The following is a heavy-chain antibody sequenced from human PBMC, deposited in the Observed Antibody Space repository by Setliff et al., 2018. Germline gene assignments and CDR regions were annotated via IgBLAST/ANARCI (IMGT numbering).Heavy chain of an antibody. V-gene: IGHV3-53*01. CDR3: AKDPNYYDSSGYPGYFDY. CDR2: IYSCGST. J-gene: IGHJ4*02. D-gene: IGHD3-22*01. Sequence: GGSLRLSCAASGFTVSSNYMSWVRQAPGKGLEWVSVIYSCGSTYYADSVKGRFTISRDNSKNTLYLQMNSLRAEDTAVYYCAKDPNYYDSSGYPGYFDYWGQGTLVTVSS. CDR1: GFTVSSNY.